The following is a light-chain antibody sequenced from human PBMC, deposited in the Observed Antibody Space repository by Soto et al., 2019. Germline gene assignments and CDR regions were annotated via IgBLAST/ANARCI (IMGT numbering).Light chain of an antibody. Sequence: QSALTQPRSVSGSPGQSVTISCTGASGDVGAYNYVSWYQQHPGKAPKLVIYDVTKRPSGVPDRFSGSKSCNTASLTISGLQAEDEADYFSSSYARNDTVVFGTGTKLTVL. CDR2: DVT. CDR3: SSYARNDTVV. V-gene: IGLV2-11*01. J-gene: IGLJ1*01. CDR1: SGDVGAYNY.